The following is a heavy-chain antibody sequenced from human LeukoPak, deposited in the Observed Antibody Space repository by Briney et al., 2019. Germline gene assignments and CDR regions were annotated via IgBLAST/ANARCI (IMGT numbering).Heavy chain of an antibody. J-gene: IGHJ4*02. Sequence: ASVKVSCKVSGYTLTELSMHWVRQAPGKGLEWMGGFDPEDGETIYTQNFQGRVTMTEDTSTDTAYMELSSLRSEDTAVYYCARVNDGSGWALDYWGQGTLVTVSS. D-gene: IGHD6-19*01. CDR2: FDPEDGET. V-gene: IGHV1-24*01. CDR3: ARVNDGSGWALDY. CDR1: GYTLTELS.